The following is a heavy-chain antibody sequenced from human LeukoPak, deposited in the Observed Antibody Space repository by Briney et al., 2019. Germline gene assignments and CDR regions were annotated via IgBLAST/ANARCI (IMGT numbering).Heavy chain of an antibody. V-gene: IGHV4-39*01. D-gene: IGHD5-12*01. Sequence: TSETLSLTCTVSGGSISSSSSFWGWIRQPPGKGLEWIGHIKNGGSPNYNPPLKSRVTISLDTSKNQFSLTVSSVTAADTAVYYCARLTWITDYWGQGTLVTVYS. CDR3: ARLTWITDY. J-gene: IGHJ4*02. CDR1: GGSISSSSSF. CDR2: IKNGGSP.